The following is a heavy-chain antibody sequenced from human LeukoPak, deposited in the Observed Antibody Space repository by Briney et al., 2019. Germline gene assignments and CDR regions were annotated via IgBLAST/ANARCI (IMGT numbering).Heavy chain of an antibody. CDR2: INHTGST. CDR3: ARLEGLIYFDY. Sequence: SETLSLTCAVYGGSFSGYYWSWIRQPPGKGLEWIGEINHTGSTNYNPSLKSRVTISVDTSKNQFSLKLSSVIAADTAVYYCARLEGLIYFDYWGQGTLVTVSS. CDR1: GGSFSGYY. J-gene: IGHJ4*02. V-gene: IGHV4-34*01. D-gene: IGHD1-1*01.